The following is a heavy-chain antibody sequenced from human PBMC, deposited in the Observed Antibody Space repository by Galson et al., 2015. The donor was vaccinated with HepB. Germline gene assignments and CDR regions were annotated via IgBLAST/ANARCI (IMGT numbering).Heavy chain of an antibody. D-gene: IGHD5-12*01. V-gene: IGHV3-7*03. CDR2: IRQDGSHK. J-gene: IGHJ4*02. Sequence: SLRLSCAASGFTFSTSGMRWVRQAPGKGLEWVSTIRQDGSHKYYVDSVKGRFTISRDNAKDSVFLQMSSLRAADTAVYYCARVNNEWLRAYTYTFPKFGPFDYWGQGILVTVSS. CDR3: ARVNNEWLRAYTYTFPKFGPFDY. CDR1: GFTFSTSG.